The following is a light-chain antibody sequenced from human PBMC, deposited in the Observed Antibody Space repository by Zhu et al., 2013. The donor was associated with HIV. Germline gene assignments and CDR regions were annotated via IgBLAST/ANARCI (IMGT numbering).Light chain of an antibody. CDR2: EVS. CDR1: SSDVGSYNL. Sequence: QSALTQPASVSGSPGQSITISCTGTSSDVGSYNLVSWYQQRPGKAPKLMIYEVSKRPSGVSYRFSGSKSGNTASLTISGLQGEDEADYYCSSHTTNSPVFGGGTRLTVL. J-gene: IGLJ3*02. V-gene: IGLV2-14*02. CDR3: SSHTTNSPV.